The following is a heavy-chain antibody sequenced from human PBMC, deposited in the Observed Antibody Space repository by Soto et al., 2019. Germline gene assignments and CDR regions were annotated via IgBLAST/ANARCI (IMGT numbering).Heavy chain of an antibody. Sequence: SETLSLTCTVSGGSIGSTTYYWGWMRQPPGKGLEWIASFFVGGNTYYNPSLKSRVTISVDTSNNEFSLNLRAVTAADTAVYYCATLPPRIEVRLLPIPTWGQGILVTVSS. D-gene: IGHD2-2*02. V-gene: IGHV4-39*07. J-gene: IGHJ4*02. CDR1: GGSIGSTTYY. CDR3: ATLPPRIEVRLLPIPT. CDR2: FFVGGNT.